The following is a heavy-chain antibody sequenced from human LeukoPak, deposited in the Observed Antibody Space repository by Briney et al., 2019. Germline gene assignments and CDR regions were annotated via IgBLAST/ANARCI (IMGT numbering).Heavy chain of an antibody. D-gene: IGHD3-9*01. CDR3: ARAPSMYDILTGSLDP. V-gene: IGHV1-8*01. Sequence: ASAKDSCKHPGYTFTSYDINWGRQATGPGLEWMGWMNPNSGNTGYAQKFQGRVTMTRNTSISTAYMELSSLRSDDTAVYYCARAPSMYDILTGSLDPWGQGTLVTVSS. CDR1: GYTFTSYD. J-gene: IGHJ5*02. CDR2: MNPNSGNT.